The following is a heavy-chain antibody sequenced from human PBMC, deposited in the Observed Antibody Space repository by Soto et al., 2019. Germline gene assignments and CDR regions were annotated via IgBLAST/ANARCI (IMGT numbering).Heavy chain of an antibody. CDR1: GFTFSNYW. V-gene: IGHV3-74*01. Sequence: EVQLVESGGGLVQPGGSLRLSCAASGFTFSNYWIHWVRQAPGKGLVWVSRIKGDGSRIDYADSVKGRFIISRDNAKKTVYVQMNSLGDEDAAVYYCARGLPGYYGKDVWGQGTTVTVSS. D-gene: IGHD4-17*01. CDR2: IKGDGSRI. CDR3: ARGLPGYYGKDV. J-gene: IGHJ6*01.